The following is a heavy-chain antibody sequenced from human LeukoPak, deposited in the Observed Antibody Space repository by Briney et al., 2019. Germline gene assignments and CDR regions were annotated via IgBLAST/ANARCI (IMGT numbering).Heavy chain of an antibody. CDR1: GYTFTSYG. Sequence: ASVKVSCKASGYTFTSYGISWVRQAPGQGLEWMGWISACNGNTNYAQKLQGRVTMTTDTSTSTAYMELRSLRSDDTAVYYCARVHYYGSGSYNLYLYYFDYWGQGTLVTVSS. V-gene: IGHV1-18*01. J-gene: IGHJ4*02. CDR3: ARVHYYGSGSYNLYLYYFDY. CDR2: ISACNGNT. D-gene: IGHD3-10*01.